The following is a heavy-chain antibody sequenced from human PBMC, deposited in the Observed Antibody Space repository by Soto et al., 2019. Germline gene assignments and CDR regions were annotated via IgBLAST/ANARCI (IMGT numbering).Heavy chain of an antibody. D-gene: IGHD6-19*01. CDR3: ARSPGGWLYYFDY. Sequence: QVQLVQSGAEEKKPGASVKVSCKASGYTFTSYAMHWVRQAPGQRLEWMGWINAGNGNTKYSQKFQGRVTITRDTSASTDYMELRSLRSEDTAVYYCARSPGGWLYYFDYWGQGTLVTVSS. V-gene: IGHV1-3*05. CDR2: INAGNGNT. J-gene: IGHJ4*02. CDR1: GYTFTSYA.